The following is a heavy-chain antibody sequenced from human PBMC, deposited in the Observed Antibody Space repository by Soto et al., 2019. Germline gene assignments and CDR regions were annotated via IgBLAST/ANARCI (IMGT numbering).Heavy chain of an antibody. J-gene: IGHJ4*02. D-gene: IGHD1-26*01. Sequence: SVKVSCKASGGTFSSYAISWVRHAPGQGLEWMGGIIPIFGTANYAQKFQGRVTITADESTSTAYMELSSLRSEDTAVYYCARDFKVGATDTCDCGQRNLVTVSS. CDR3: ARDFKVGATDTCD. CDR1: GGTFSSYA. CDR2: IIPIFGTA. V-gene: IGHV1-69*13.